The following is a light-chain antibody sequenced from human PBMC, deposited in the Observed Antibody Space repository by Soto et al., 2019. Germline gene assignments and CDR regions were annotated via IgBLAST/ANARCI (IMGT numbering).Light chain of an antibody. J-gene: IGKJ1*01. CDR1: QSVSSSY. CDR3: QQYGSSPWT. V-gene: IGKV3-20*01. CDR2: GAS. Sequence: IVLTQSPGTLSLYPGERATLSCRASQSVSSSYLAWYQQKPGQAPRLLIYGASSRATGIPDRFSGSGSGTDFTLTISRLEPEDFAVYYCQQYGSSPWTFGQRTKVDIK.